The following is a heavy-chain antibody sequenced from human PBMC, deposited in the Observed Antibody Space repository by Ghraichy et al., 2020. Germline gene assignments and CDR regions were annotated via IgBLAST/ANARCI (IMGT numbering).Heavy chain of an antibody. V-gene: IGHV3-23*01. CDR1: EFTFDGYS. CDR2: LGADGRST. J-gene: IGHJ3*01. D-gene: IGHD3-10*01. CDR3: AKEGGRLGEGACDV. Sequence: GGSLRLSCAASEFTFDGYSMTWVRQAPGKGLEWVSTLGADGRSTFYADSVKGRFTISRDKSKSTMYLQMNSLRADDTAVYYCAKEGGRLGEGACDVWGQGPKVTVSS.